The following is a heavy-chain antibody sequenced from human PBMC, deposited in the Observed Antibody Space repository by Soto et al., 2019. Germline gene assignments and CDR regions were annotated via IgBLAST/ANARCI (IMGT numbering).Heavy chain of an antibody. J-gene: IGHJ4*02. CDR3: ARVGLRSYDY. CDR1: GGSFSGYY. V-gene: IGHV4-34*01. D-gene: IGHD3-3*01. Sequence: SETLSLTCAVYGGSFSGYYWSWIRQPPGKGLEWIGEINHSGSTNYNPSLKSRVAISVDTSKNQFSLKLSSVTAADTAVYYCARVGLRSYDYWGQGTLVTVSS. CDR2: INHSGST.